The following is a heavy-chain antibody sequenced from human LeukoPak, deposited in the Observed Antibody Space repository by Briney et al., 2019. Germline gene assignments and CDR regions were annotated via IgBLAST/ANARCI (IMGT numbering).Heavy chain of an antibody. Sequence: GGSLRLSCAASGFTFSSYAMSWVRQAPGKGLEWVANVNQGGTQKYYVDSVKGRFTISRDNAENSLYLQMNSLRAEDTAVYYCAREHYFYYMDGWGKGTTVTVSS. J-gene: IGHJ6*03. CDR2: VNQGGTQK. V-gene: IGHV3-7*01. CDR3: AREHYFYYMDG. CDR1: GFTFSSYA.